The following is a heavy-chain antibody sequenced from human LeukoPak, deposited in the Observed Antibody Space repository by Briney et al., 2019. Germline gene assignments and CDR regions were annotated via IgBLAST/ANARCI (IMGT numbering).Heavy chain of an antibody. J-gene: IGHJ4*02. CDR3: ARGGRDSSGEPDLQFDY. D-gene: IGHD3-22*01. CDR1: GGSFSGYY. CDR2: INHSGST. V-gene: IGHV4-34*09. Sequence: SETLSLTCAVYGGSFSGYYRSWIRQPPGKGLEWIGEINHSGSTYYNPSLKSRVTISVDTSKNQFSLKLSSVTAADTAVYYCARGGRDSSGEPDLQFDYWGQGTLVTVSS.